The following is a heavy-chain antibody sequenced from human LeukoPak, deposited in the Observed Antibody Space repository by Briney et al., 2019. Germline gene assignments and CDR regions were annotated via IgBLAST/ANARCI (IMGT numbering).Heavy chain of an antibody. CDR1: GGTFSSYA. J-gene: IGHJ6*04. V-gene: IGHV1-69*13. D-gene: IGHD4-17*01. CDR3: ALRRVTKYYNGMDV. CDR2: IIPIFGTA. Sequence: GASVKVSCKASGGTFSSYAISWVRQAPGQGLEWMGGIIPIFGTANYAQKFQGRVTITADESTSTAYMELSSLRSEDTAVYYCALRRVTKYYNGMDVWGKGTTVTVSS.